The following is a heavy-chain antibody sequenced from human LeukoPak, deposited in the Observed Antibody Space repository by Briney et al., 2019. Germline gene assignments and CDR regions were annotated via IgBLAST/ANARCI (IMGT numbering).Heavy chain of an antibody. V-gene: IGHV3-30*04. J-gene: IGHJ3*01. CDR1: GYSFSSYA. CDR2: IAYDGIKK. D-gene: IGHD2-21*01. CDR3: TRDFRRLGGDEPPRADAFDV. Sequence: GGSLRLSCAVSGYSFSSYAMHWVRQAPGKGLEWVALIAYDGIKKNYADSVKGRFTISRDTSNNTLSLQMNSLRAEDTAVYYCTRDFRRLGGDEPPRADAFDVWGEGRMVTVSS.